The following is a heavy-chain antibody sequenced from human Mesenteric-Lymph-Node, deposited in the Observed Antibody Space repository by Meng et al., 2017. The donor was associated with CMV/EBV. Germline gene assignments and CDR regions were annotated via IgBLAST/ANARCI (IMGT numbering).Heavy chain of an antibody. Sequence: GESLKISCAASGFTFSDYYISWIRQAPGQGLEWVAHISNSGSAIHYADSVKGRFTISRDNAKNSLFLQMNSLRAEDTAFYCCARGKYFPYYFDYWGQGTLVTVSS. D-gene: IGHD2/OR15-2a*01. CDR1: GFTFSDYY. V-gene: IGHV3-11*01. CDR3: ARGKYFPYYFDY. CDR2: ISNSGSAI. J-gene: IGHJ4*02.